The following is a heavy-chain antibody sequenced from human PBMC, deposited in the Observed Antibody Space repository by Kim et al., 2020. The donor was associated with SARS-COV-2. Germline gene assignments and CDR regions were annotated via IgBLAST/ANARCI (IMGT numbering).Heavy chain of an antibody. CDR1: GGSFSGYY. CDR2: INHSGST. Sequence: SETLSLTCAVYGGSFSGYYWSWIRQPPGKGLEWIGEINHSGSTNYNPSLKSRVTISVDTSKNQFSLKLSSVTAADTAMYYCARGGAAAGRLFDFWGQGTLVTVSS. J-gene: IGHJ4*02. V-gene: IGHV4-34*01. CDR3: ARGGAAAGRLFDF. D-gene: IGHD6-13*01.